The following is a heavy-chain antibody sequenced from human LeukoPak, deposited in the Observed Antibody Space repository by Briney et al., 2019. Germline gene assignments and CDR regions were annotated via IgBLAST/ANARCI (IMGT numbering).Heavy chain of an antibody. Sequence: SETLSLTCAVYGGSFSGYYWSWIRQPPGKGLEWIGEINHSGSTNYNPSLKSRVTISVDTSKNQFSLKLSSVTAADTAGYYCARDWVVTMVRGNPQSGDYWGQGTLVTVSS. CDR3: ARDWVVTMVRGNPQSGDY. D-gene: IGHD3-10*01. V-gene: IGHV4-34*01. J-gene: IGHJ4*02. CDR2: INHSGST. CDR1: GGSFSGYY.